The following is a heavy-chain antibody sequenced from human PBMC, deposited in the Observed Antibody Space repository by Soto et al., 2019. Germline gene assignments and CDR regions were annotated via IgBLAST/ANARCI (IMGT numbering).Heavy chain of an antibody. Sequence: GGSLRLSCAASGFSFSSFAMSWVRQAPGKGLEWVSSISNSGENAYYADSVKGRFTISRDNSNNTLYLQMTSLRAEDTAVYYCSKRVPTPMSRWFDPWGQGTLVTVSS. D-gene: IGHD2-2*01. CDR1: GFSFSSFA. J-gene: IGHJ5*02. V-gene: IGHV3-23*01. CDR2: ISNSGENA. CDR3: SKRVPTPMSRWFDP.